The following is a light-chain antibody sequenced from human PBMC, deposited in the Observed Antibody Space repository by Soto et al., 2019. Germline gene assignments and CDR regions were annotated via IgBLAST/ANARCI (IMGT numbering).Light chain of an antibody. Sequence: DVVMTQSPLSLPVTLGQPASISCRSSQSLVYSDGNTYLSWFQQRPGQSPRRLIYRVSNRDSGVPDRFSGSGSGTDFTLKISRVEAEDVVVYYCMQATHWPSYTFGQGTKLEIK. V-gene: IGKV2-30*01. J-gene: IGKJ2*01. CDR1: QSLVYSDGNTY. CDR3: MQATHWPSYT. CDR2: RVS.